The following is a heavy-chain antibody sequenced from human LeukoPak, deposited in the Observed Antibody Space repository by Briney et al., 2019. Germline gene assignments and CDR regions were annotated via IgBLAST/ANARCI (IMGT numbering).Heavy chain of an antibody. J-gene: IGHJ6*03. Sequence: GESLKISCKGSGYSFTNYWIGWVRQLPGKGLEWMGTIYPGDSDTRYSPSFQGQVTISADKSISTAYLQWSSLKASDTAMYYCARIATAGKVNYYYYNMDVWGKGPRSPSP. V-gene: IGHV5-51*01. CDR1: GYSFTNYW. CDR3: ARIATAGKVNYYYYNMDV. CDR2: IYPGDSDT. D-gene: IGHD6-13*01.